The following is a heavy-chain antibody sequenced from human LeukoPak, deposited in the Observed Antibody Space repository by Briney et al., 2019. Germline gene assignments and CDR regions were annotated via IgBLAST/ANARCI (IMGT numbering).Heavy chain of an antibody. CDR3: ARPGPYYYGSGSEINFYYYGMDV. CDR1: GFTFSDYA. Sequence: GGSLRLSCVVSGFTFSDYAMHWVRQAPGKGLEWVSLISGNSDSTYYADSVQGRFTISRDNGKNSLYLQMNSLRAEDTALYYCARPGPYYYGSGSEINFYYYGMDVWGQGTTVTVSS. D-gene: IGHD3-10*01. CDR2: ISGNSDST. J-gene: IGHJ6*02. V-gene: IGHV3-43*02.